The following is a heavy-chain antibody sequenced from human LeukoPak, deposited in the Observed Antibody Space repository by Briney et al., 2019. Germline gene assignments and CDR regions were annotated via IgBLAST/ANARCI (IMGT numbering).Heavy chain of an antibody. CDR1: GGTFSSYA. CDR3: ARTNCSSTSCYTPTLVDWFDP. J-gene: IGHJ5*02. V-gene: IGHV1-69*13. D-gene: IGHD2-2*02. Sequence: GASVKVSCKASGGTFSSYAISWVLQAPGQGLEWMGGIIPIFGTANYAQKFQGRVTITSDESTSTAYMELSSLRSEDTAVYYCARTNCSSTSCYTPTLVDWFDPWGQGTLVTVSS. CDR2: IIPIFGTA.